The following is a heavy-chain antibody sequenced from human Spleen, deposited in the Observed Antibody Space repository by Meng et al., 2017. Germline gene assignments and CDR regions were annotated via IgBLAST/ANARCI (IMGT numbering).Heavy chain of an antibody. Sequence: GESLKISCAASGFTFSSYAMSWVRQAPGKGLVWVSRINSDGSTTSYADSVKGRFTISRDNAKNTLYLQMNSLRAEDTAVYYCARDHGSDGFDIWGQGTMVTVSS. CDR2: INSDGSTT. CDR3: ARDHGSDGFDI. CDR1: GFTFSSYA. V-gene: IGHV3-74*01. J-gene: IGHJ3*02.